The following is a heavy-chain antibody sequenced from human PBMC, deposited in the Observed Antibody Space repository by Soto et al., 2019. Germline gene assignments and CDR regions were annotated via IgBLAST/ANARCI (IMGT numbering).Heavy chain of an antibody. J-gene: IGHJ6*02. Sequence: QVQLVQSGAEVKKPGASVKVSCKASGYTVTNYYMHWVRQAPGQGLEWMGIINPSGGSTSYAQKFRGRVTMTSDTYTNTVSMELSSLRFEDTAVYYCARDNEGTGSGSPFYSYYYGMDVWGQGTTVTVSS. CDR1: GYTVTNYY. CDR3: ARDNEGTGSGSPFYSYYYGMDV. V-gene: IGHV1-46*01. CDR2: INPSGGST. D-gene: IGHD3-10*01.